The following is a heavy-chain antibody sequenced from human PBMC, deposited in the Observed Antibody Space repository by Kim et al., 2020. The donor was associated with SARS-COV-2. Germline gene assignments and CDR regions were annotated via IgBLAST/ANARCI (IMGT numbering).Heavy chain of an antibody. D-gene: IGHD5-12*01. Sequence: GGSLRLSCAASGFNFTNYAMTWVRQAPGKGLEWVSTLSGSGTSSYSADSLKGRFTVSRDNSKNMLYLRMSSLRAGDTALYYCAKGMYSGYDYGFGFGGQG. V-gene: IGHV3-23*01. CDR2: LSGSGTSS. J-gene: IGHJ4*02. CDR1: GFNFTNYA. CDR3: AKGMYSGYDYGFGF.